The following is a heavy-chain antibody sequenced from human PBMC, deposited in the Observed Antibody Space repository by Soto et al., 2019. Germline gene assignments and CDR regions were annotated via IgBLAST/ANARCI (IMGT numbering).Heavy chain of an antibody. CDR1: GFTFSSYG. CDR2: ISYDGSNK. D-gene: IGHD1-26*01. Sequence: QVQLVESGGGVVQPGRSLRLSCAASGFTFSSYGMHWVRQAPGKGLEWVAVISYDGSNKYYADSVKGRFTISRDNCKNTLYLQMNSLRAEDTAVYYCAKGEHWELLRLFDYWGQGTLVTVSS. CDR3: AKGEHWELLRLFDY. V-gene: IGHV3-30*18. J-gene: IGHJ4*02.